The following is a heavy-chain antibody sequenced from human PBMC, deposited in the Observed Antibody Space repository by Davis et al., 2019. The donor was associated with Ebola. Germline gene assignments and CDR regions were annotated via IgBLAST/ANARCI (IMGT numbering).Heavy chain of an antibody. D-gene: IGHD1-1*01. CDR2: INSDGSRT. V-gene: IGHV3-74*01. CDR3: AKSPTYFPYNIDY. J-gene: IGHJ4*02. Sequence: PGGSLRLSCAASGFTFSSYPMHWVRQAAGKGLVWVSSINSDGSRTHYADSVKGRFALSRDNSKNTVYLQMNNLRAEDTAVYFCAKSPTYFPYNIDYWGQGDMVTVSS. CDR1: GFTFSSYP.